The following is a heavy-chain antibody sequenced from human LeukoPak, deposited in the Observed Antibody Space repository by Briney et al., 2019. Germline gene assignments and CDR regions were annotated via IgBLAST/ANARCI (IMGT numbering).Heavy chain of an antibody. CDR2: IYYSGST. J-gene: IGHJ2*01. D-gene: IGHD6-19*01. Sequence: SETLSLTCTVSGGSISSSSYYWGWIRQPPGKGLEWIGSIYYSGSTYYNPSLKSRVTISVDTSKNQFSLKLSSVTAADTAVYYCARRSRIAVAGTSYWYFDLWGRGTLVTVSS. V-gene: IGHV4-39*01. CDR1: GGSISSSSYY. CDR3: ARRSRIAVAGTSYWYFDL.